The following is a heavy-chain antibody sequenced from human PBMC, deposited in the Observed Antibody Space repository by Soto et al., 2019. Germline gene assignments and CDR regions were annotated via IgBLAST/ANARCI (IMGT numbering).Heavy chain of an antibody. CDR3: ARRYCSGDSCYYYGMDV. CDR1: GGTFSSYA. Sequence: QVQLVQSGAEVKKPGSSVKVSCKASGGTFSSYAISCVRQAPGQGLEWMGGIIPIFGTANYAQKFQGRVTITADESTSTAYMELSSLRSEDTAVYYCARRYCSGDSCYYYGMDVWGQGTTVTVSS. CDR2: IIPIFGTA. J-gene: IGHJ6*02. D-gene: IGHD2-15*01. V-gene: IGHV1-69*12.